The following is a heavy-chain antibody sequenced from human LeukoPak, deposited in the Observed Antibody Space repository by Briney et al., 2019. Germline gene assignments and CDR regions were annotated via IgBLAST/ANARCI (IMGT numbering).Heavy chain of an antibody. D-gene: IGHD6-6*01. CDR2: IYYSGST. Sequence: SETLSLTCTVSGGSISSYYWSWIRQPPGKGLEWIGYIYYSGSTNYNPSLKSRITISVDTSKKQFSLKVSSVTAADTAVYYCARFSYSSSDFDYWGQGTLVTVSS. CDR1: GGSISSYY. J-gene: IGHJ4*02. V-gene: IGHV4-59*01. CDR3: ARFSYSSSDFDY.